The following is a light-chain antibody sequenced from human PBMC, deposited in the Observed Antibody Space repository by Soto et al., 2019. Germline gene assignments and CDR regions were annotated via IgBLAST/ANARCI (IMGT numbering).Light chain of an antibody. Sequence: DIQMTQSPSSLSASVGDTVTVTCRASQGISNYLAWYQQKPGKVPKLLIYAASTLQSGVPSRFSGSGSGTDFTLTISSLQPEDVAPYYCQKYNSAPRTLGPGTKVDIK. CDR3: QKYNSAPRT. V-gene: IGKV1-27*01. J-gene: IGKJ3*01. CDR1: QGISNY. CDR2: AAS.